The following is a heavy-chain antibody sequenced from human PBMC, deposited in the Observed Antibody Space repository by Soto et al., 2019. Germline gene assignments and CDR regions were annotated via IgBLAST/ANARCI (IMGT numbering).Heavy chain of an antibody. D-gene: IGHD1-26*01. CDR2: ISASGGST. V-gene: IGHV3-23*01. CDR1: GFSITSFA. Sequence: QTGGSMRLSCVASGFSITSFAMSWVRQAPGKGLEWASAISASGGSTYADSVKGRFTISRDNSKNTLYLQMNSLRVEDTAVYYCAKVLSSGSYSGALEYWGQGALVTVS. J-gene: IGHJ4*02. CDR3: AKVLSSGSYSGALEY.